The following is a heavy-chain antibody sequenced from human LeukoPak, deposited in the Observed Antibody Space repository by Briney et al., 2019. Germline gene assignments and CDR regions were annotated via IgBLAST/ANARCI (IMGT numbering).Heavy chain of an antibody. CDR3: VSFYETY. J-gene: IGHJ4*02. V-gene: IGHV3-74*01. CDR1: GSSW. CDR2: INSDGSWT. Sequence: PGGSLRLSCAASGSSWMHWVRQAPGKGLVWVSHINSDGSWTSYADSVKGRFTISKDNAKNTVYLQMNNLRAEDTAVYYCVSFYETYWGRGTLVTVS. D-gene: IGHD2/OR15-2a*01.